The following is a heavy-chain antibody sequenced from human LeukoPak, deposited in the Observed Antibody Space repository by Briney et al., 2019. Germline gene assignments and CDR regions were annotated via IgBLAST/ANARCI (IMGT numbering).Heavy chain of an antibody. Sequence: ASVKVSCKASGYTFTSYDINWVRQATGQGLEWMGWMNPNSGNTGYAQKFQGRVTMTRDTSISTACMELSRLRSDDTAVYYCARELLDDYSNLWYGNENYYYYMDVWGKGTTVTVSS. V-gene: IGHV1-8*01. J-gene: IGHJ6*03. D-gene: IGHD4-11*01. CDR3: ARELLDDYSNLWYGNENYYYYMDV. CDR2: MNPNSGNT. CDR1: GYTFTSYD.